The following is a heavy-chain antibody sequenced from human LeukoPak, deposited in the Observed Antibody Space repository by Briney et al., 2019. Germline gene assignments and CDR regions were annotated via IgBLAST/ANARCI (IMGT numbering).Heavy chain of an antibody. CDR2: INHSGST. CDR3: ARADIVVVPAAIPRNFDY. CDR1: GWSFSGYY. V-gene: IGHV4-34*01. J-gene: IGHJ4*02. D-gene: IGHD2-2*01. Sequence: PSETLSLTCAVYGWSFSGYYWSWIRQPPGKGLEWIGEINHSGSTNYNPSLKSRVTISVDTSKNQFSLKLSSVTAADTAVYYCARADIVVVPAAIPRNFDYWGQGTLVTVSS.